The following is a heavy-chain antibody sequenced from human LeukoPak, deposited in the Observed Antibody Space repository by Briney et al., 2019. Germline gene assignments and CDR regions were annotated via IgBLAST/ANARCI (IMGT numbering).Heavy chain of an antibody. CDR3: ARLEGPDTMTPGPFDY. CDR1: GYSFSKHW. Sequence: GESLKISCKGSGYSFSKHWIGWVRQMSGKVLEWRGIIYPGDSDTRYSPSFQGQVTISADKSISTAYLQWSSLRASDTAMYYCARLEGPDTMTPGPFDYWGQGTLVTVSS. V-gene: IGHV5-51*01. J-gene: IGHJ4*02. D-gene: IGHD3-22*01. CDR2: IYPGDSDT.